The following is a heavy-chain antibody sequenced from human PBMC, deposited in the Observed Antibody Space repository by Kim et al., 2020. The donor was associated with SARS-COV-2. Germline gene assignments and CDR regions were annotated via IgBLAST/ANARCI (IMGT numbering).Heavy chain of an antibody. Sequence: SETLSLTCTVSGGPVSSATYYWSWIRQPPGKGLEWIGYLYYSGSTNYNPSLKSRVTISLETSKNQFSLKLTSVTAADTAVYYCARDGVAGKGGMDVWGQGTTVTVSS. CDR3: ARDGVAGKGGMDV. CDR1: GGPVSSATYY. V-gene: IGHV4-61*01. J-gene: IGHJ6*02. D-gene: IGHD6-19*01. CDR2: LYYSGST.